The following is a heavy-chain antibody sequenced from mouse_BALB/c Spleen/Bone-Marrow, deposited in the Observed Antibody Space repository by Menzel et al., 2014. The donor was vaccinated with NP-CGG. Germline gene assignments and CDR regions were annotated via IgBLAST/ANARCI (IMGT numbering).Heavy chain of an antibody. J-gene: IGHJ3*01. Sequence: QVQLKDSGPGLVAPSQSLSITCTVSGFSLTGYGVNWVRQPPGKGLEWLGMIWGDGSTDYNSALKSRLSISKDNSKSQVFLKMNSLQTDDTARYYGAREPTVVAGAWFAYWGQGTLVTVSA. D-gene: IGHD1-1*01. CDR3: AREPTVVAGAWFAY. CDR2: IWGDGST. V-gene: IGHV2-6-7*01. CDR1: GFSLTGYG.